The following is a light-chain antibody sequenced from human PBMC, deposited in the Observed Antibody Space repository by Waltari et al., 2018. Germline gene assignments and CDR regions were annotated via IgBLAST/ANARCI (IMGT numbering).Light chain of an antibody. CDR2: GAS. J-gene: IGKJ1*01. CDR1: QTITYTY. CDR3: QQYGSLPRT. V-gene: IGKV3-20*01. Sequence: EIVLTQSHGTLSLSPGETATLSCRASQTITYTYLAWYQQKPGQSPRLLIYGASNRATGIPDRFSGSVSGTDFTLTIRSLEPDDFAVYHCQQYGSLPRTFGQGTRVEIK.